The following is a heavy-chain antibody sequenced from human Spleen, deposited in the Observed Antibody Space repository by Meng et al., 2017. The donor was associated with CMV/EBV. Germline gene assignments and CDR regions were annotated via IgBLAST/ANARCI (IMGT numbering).Heavy chain of an antibody. Sequence: SCAASGFTFSNYAMSWVRQAPGKGLECVSTISGLGDRTYYADSVKGRFTISRDSSKNTFYLQMNTLRAEDAAVYHCARGRWGYYYDYWGQGTLVTVSS. CDR2: ISGLGDRT. J-gene: IGHJ4*02. V-gene: IGHV3-23*01. CDR1: GFTFSNYA. D-gene: IGHD3-22*01. CDR3: ARGRWGYYYDY.